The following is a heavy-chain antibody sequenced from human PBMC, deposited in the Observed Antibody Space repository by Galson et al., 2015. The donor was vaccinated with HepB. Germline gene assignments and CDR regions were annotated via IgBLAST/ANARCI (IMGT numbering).Heavy chain of an antibody. D-gene: IGHD1-14*01. J-gene: IGHJ1*01. CDR1: GGTFRTNV. V-gene: IGHV1-69*13. Sequence: SVKVSCKVSGGTFRTNVISWVRQAPGQGLEWMGGIIPIFRTANYAQKFQGRVTITADESTSTAYMEMSSLRSEDTAVYYRARAFSGEPNLQYLFYWGQGTLVTVSS. CDR2: IIPIFRTA. CDR3: ARAFSGEPNLQYLFY.